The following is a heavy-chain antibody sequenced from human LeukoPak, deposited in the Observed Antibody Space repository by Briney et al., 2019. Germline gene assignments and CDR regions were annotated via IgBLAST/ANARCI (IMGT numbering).Heavy chain of an antibody. Sequence: SETLSLTCTVSGGSISSYYWSWIRQPPGKGLDWIGYIYYSGSTNYNPSLKSRVTISVDTSKNQLSLKLSSVTAADTAVYYCARVPGVAVAGNYYYYGMDVWGQGTTVTVSS. J-gene: IGHJ6*02. CDR3: ARVPGVAVAGNYYYYGMDV. V-gene: IGHV4-59*01. D-gene: IGHD6-19*01. CDR2: IYYSGST. CDR1: GGSISSYY.